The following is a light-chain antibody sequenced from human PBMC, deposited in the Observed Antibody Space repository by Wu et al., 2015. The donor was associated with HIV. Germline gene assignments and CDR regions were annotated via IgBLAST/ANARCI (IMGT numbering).Light chain of an antibody. CDR3: QQYNNWKT. CDR2: GAS. CDR1: QSVSSN. Sequence: EIVMTQSPATLSVSPGERATLSCRASQSVSSNLAWYQQKPGQAPRLLIYGASTRATGIPARFSGSGSGTEFTLTISSLQSEDFAVYYCQQYNNWKTFGQGTKGGNQT. J-gene: IGKJ1*01. V-gene: IGKV3-15*01.